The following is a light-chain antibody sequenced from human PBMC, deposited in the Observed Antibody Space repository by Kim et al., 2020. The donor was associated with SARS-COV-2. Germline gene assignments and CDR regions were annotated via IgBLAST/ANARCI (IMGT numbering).Light chain of an antibody. CDR2: AAS. V-gene: IGKV3-20*01. J-gene: IGKJ1*01. CDR3: QQYAGSPWT. CDR1: QSVTSNY. Sequence: SPGERATLSGRASQSVTSNYLAWDQHKPGQAPRLLVYAASSRAAGIPDRFSGSGSGTDFTLTIGRLEPEDFAVYYRQQYAGSPWTFGQGTKVDIK.